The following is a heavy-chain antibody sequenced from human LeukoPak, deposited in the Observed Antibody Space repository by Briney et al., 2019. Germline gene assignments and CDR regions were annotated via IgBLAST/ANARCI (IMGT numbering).Heavy chain of an antibody. V-gene: IGHV3-73*01. Sequence: GGSLRLSCAASGFTFSGSAVHWVRQAPGKGLEWVGRIRSKANSYATGYAVSVEGRFTISRDNAKNTVYLQMNSLRVEDTAVYYCARPYSSSWYCLDYWGQGTLVTVSS. CDR1: GFTFSGSA. CDR2: IRSKANSYAT. J-gene: IGHJ4*02. CDR3: ARPYSSSWYCLDY. D-gene: IGHD6-13*01.